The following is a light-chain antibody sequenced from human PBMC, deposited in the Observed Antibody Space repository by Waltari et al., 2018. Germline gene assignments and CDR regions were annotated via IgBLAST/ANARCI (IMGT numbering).Light chain of an antibody. V-gene: IGLV3-25*03. CDR3: QSADSSGTVV. J-gene: IGLJ2*01. CDR1: ALPKQY. Sequence: SYELTQPPSVSVSPGQTARITCSGDALPKQYAYWYQQEPGQAPVLVIYKASERPAGIPERFSGSSSGTTVTLTISGVQAEDEADYYCQSADSSGTVVFGGGTKLTVL. CDR2: KAS.